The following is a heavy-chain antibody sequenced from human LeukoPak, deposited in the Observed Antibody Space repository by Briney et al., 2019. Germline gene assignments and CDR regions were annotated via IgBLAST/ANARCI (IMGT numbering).Heavy chain of an antibody. Sequence: SETLSLTCTVSGGSISSYYWSWIRQPPGKGLEWIGYIYYSGSTNYNPSLKSRVTISVDRSKNQFSLKLSSVTAADTAVYYCARSAGGAARLSDYWGQGTLVTVSS. CDR3: ARSAGGAARLSDY. V-gene: IGHV4-59*12. D-gene: IGHD6-6*01. CDR1: GGSISSYY. J-gene: IGHJ4*02. CDR2: IYYSGST.